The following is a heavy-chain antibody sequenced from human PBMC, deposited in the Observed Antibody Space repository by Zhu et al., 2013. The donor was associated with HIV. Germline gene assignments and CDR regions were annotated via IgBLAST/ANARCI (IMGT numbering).Heavy chain of an antibody. Sequence: QVQLVQSGAEVKKPGSSVKVSCKASGFAFSSHGIGWVRQAPGQGLEWMGWINTYNGDTNYAQTLQGRVTMTTDTSTSTAYMELRSLRSDDTAVYFCARARYTSGWFNYFDYWGQGTLVTVSS. V-gene: IGHV1-18*01. D-gene: IGHD6-19*01. CDR3: ARARYTSGWFNYFDY. CDR2: INTYNGDT. J-gene: IGHJ4*02. CDR1: GFAFSSHG.